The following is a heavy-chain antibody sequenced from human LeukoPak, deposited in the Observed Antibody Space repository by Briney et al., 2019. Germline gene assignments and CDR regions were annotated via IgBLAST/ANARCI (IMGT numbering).Heavy chain of an antibody. D-gene: IGHD3-22*01. CDR2: INPNSGGT. Sequence: ATVKVSCKASGYTFTGYYMHWVRQAPGQGLEWVGWINPNSGGTNYAQKFQGRVTMTRDTSISTAYMELSRLRSDDTAVYYCARGYHYDSSGYNYFDYWGQGTLLTVSS. CDR3: ARGYHYDSSGYNYFDY. CDR1: GYTFTGYY. J-gene: IGHJ4*02. V-gene: IGHV1-2*02.